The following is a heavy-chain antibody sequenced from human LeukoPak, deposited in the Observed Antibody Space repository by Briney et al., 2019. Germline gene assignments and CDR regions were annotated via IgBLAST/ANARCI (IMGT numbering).Heavy chain of an antibody. CDR2: INPNSGGT. V-gene: IGHV1-2*02. J-gene: IGHJ4*02. Sequence: ASVKVSCKASGYTFTGYYMHWVRQAPGQGLEWMGWINPNSGGTNYAQKFQGRVTMTRDTSISTAYMELSRLRSDGTAVYYCARGQGIAVAGPDYWGQGTLVTVSS. D-gene: IGHD6-19*01. CDR1: GYTFTGYY. CDR3: ARGQGIAVAGPDY.